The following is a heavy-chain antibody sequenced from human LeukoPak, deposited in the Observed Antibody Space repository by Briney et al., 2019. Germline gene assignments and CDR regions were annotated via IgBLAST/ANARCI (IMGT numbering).Heavy chain of an antibody. CDR3: ARVGGRGRFDY. V-gene: IGHV4-59*08. Sequence: SETLSLTSIVSVDSIISYYRSWIRQPPGKGLEWMGYIYYTGSTNYAASVKSRFTISVDTSKNQFSLEMNSVTAADTAVYYCARVGGRGRFDYWGQGTLVTVSS. CDR1: VDSIISYY. CDR2: IYYTGST. D-gene: IGHD2-15*01. J-gene: IGHJ4*02.